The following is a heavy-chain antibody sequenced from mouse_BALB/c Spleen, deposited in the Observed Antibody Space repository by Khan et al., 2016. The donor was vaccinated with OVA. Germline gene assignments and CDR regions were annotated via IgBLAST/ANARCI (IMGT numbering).Heavy chain of an antibody. CDR3: ARNYDYDEGLAY. CDR2: IWSGGST. V-gene: IGHV2-2*02. CDR1: GFSLTTYG. D-gene: IGHD2-4*01. Sequence: QVQLKQSGPGLVQPSQSLSITCTVSGFSLTTYGVHWVRQSPGKGLEWLGVIWSGGSTDYNAAFISRLSIRKDSSKSQVFFKMNSLQVNDTAIYYWARNYDYDEGLAYWGQGTLVTVSA. J-gene: IGHJ3*01.